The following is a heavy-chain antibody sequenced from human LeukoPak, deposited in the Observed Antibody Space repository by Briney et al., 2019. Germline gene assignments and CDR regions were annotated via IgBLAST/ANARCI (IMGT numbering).Heavy chain of an antibody. D-gene: IGHD2-21*01. CDR3: ARAPAGCGGTCPFDD. J-gene: IGHJ4*02. V-gene: IGHV4-59*11. CDR2: LFDSVNT. CDR1: GGSISSHY. Sequence: SETLSLTCTVSGGSISSHYWSWIRQPPGKGLEWIAYLFDSVNTKDNPSLQSRLTLSADTSKNQFSLRLSSVTAADTAVYYCARAPAGCGGTCPFDDWGQGTLVTVSS.